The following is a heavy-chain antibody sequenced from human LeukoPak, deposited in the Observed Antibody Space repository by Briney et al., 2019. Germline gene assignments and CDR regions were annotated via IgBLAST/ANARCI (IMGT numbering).Heavy chain of an antibody. CDR1: GFTFSSYG. J-gene: IGHJ4*02. D-gene: IGHD6-13*01. V-gene: IGHV3-30*18. CDR3: AKGTRYSSSWLDY. Sequence: QPGRSLRLSCAASGFTFSSYGMHWVRQAPGKGLEWVAVISYDGSNKYYADSVKGRFTISRDNSKNTLYLQMNSLRAEDTAVYYCAKGTRYSSSWLDYWGQGTLVTVSS. CDR2: ISYDGSNK.